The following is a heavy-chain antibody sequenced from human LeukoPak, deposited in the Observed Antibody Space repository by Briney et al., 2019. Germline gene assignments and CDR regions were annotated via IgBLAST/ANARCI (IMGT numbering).Heavy chain of an antibody. J-gene: IGHJ4*02. D-gene: IGHD2-2*01. CDR2: ISGSGGST. V-gene: IGHV3-23*01. CDR3: ARDRTVGVPGTLYFDF. Sequence: GGSLRLSCAASGFTFSSYAMSWVRQAPGKGLEWVSAISGSGGSTYYADSVKGRFTISRDDAENSLYLQMNSLRVEDTALYYCARDRTVGVPGTLYFDFWGRGTLVTVSS. CDR1: GFTFSSYA.